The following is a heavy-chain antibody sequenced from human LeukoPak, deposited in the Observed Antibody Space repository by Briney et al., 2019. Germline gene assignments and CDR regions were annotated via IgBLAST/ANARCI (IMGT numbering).Heavy chain of an antibody. J-gene: IGHJ4*02. CDR1: GFSFGGYT. CDR2: ISDISACI. Sequence: PGGSLRLSCAASGFSFGGYTMTWVRQAPGKGLEWVSSISDISACIYHADSLQGRFTPSRDNAKNSLFLQMSSLRAHDTAVYYCERDPARHSAHLPRFDYWGQGILVTVSS. CDR3: ERDPARHSAHLPRFDY. V-gene: IGHV3-21*01. D-gene: IGHD5-18*01.